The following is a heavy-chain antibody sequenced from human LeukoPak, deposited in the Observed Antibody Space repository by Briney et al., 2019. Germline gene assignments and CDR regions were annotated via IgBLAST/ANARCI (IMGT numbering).Heavy chain of an antibody. CDR2: IKQDGSEK. CDR3: ARDGDSSGWYGFDY. V-gene: IGHV3-7*01. D-gene: IGHD6-19*01. Sequence: GGSLRLSCAASGFTFSSYCMSWVRQAPGKGLEWVANIKQDGSEKYYVDSVEGRFTISRDNAKNSLYLQMNSLRAEDTAVYYCARDGDSSGWYGFDYWGQGTLVTVSS. J-gene: IGHJ4*02. CDR1: GFTFSSYC.